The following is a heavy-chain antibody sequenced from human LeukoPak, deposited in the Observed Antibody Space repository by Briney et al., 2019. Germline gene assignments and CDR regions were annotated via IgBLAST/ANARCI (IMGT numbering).Heavy chain of an antibody. Sequence: ASVMVSCKASGYAFTSYYIQWVRQAPGQGLEWMGVINPTGGYTTFAQKFQGRVTITRDMSTSTVYMELSSLRSEDTALYYCARVDADASTETTKYFDYWGQGTLVTVSS. CDR3: ARVDADASTETTKYFDY. CDR2: INPTGGYT. D-gene: IGHD4-17*01. V-gene: IGHV1-46*01. J-gene: IGHJ4*02. CDR1: GYAFTSYY.